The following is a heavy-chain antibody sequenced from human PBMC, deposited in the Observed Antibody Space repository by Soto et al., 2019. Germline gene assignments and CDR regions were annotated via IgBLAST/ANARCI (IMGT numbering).Heavy chain of an antibody. CDR1: GGTFSSYA. D-gene: IGHD6-19*01. Sequence: ASVKVSCKASGGTFSSYAISWVRQAPGQGLEWMGGIIPIFGTANYAQKFQGRVTITADESTSTAYMELSSLRSEDTAVYYCARKASSSGWSYFDYWGQGTLVTVSS. J-gene: IGHJ4*02. CDR2: IIPIFGTA. CDR3: ARKASSSGWSYFDY. V-gene: IGHV1-69*13.